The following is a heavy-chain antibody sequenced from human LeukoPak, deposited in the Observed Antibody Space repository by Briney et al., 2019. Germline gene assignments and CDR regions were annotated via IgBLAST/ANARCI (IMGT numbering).Heavy chain of an antibody. D-gene: IGHD2-15*01. Sequence: GASVKVSCKASGYTFTSYGISWVRQAPGQGLEWMGWISAYNGNTNYAQKLQGRVTTITDTSTSTAYMELRSLRSDDTAVYYCAREGYCSGGSRYSDGYYYYGMDVWGKGTTVTVSS. CDR2: ISAYNGNT. V-gene: IGHV1-18*04. J-gene: IGHJ6*04. CDR1: GYTFTSYG. CDR3: AREGYCSGGSRYSDGYYYYGMDV.